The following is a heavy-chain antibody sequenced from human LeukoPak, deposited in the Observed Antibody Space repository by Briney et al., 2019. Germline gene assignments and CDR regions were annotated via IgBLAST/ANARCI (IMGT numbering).Heavy chain of an antibody. CDR1: GYTFTSYG. V-gene: IGHV1-69*06. CDR3: ASGTVATPIDY. D-gene: IGHD6-13*01. Sequence: ASVKVSCKASGYTFTSYGISWVRQAPGQGLEWMGGIIPIFGTANYAQKFQGRVTITADKSTSTAYMELSSLRSEDTAVYYCASGTVATPIDYWGQGTLVTVSS. CDR2: IIPIFGTA. J-gene: IGHJ4*02.